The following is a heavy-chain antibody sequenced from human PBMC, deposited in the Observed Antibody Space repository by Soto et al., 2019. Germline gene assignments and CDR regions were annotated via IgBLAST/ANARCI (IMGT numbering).Heavy chain of an antibody. D-gene: IGHD3-9*01. V-gene: IGHV1-18*04. J-gene: IGHJ5*02. CDR1: GYPFIKYG. CDR2: IKVDSGYT. Sequence: QLQLVQSAAEVKKPGASVRVSCKAYGYPFIKYGISWIRQAPEQGLEWMGWIKVDSGYTNYAQKFQGRVTMTADTSSVTAFMELRSLRLDDTAVYFCATSYDTGFDPWGQGTLVSDSS. CDR3: ATSYDTGFDP.